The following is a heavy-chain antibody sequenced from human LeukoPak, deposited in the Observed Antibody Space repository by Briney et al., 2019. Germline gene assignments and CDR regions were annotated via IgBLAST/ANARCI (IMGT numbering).Heavy chain of an antibody. V-gene: IGHV3-11*04. CDR3: ATSRVFDY. CDR2: INSAGDNI. J-gene: IGHJ4*02. CDR1: GFTFRDYF. Sequence: GGSLRLSCVASGFTFRDYFMSWIRQAPGKGLEWLSFINSAGDNIYYADSVKGRFAISRDNAKKTLYLEMNSLRMEDTAIYYCATSRVFDYWGQGTLVTVSS.